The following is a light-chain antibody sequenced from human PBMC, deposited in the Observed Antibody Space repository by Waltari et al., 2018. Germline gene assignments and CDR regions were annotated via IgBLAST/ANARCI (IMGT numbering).Light chain of an antibody. J-gene: IGLJ1*01. V-gene: IGLV2-14*01. Sequence: QSALTQPASVSGSPGQSITISCSGTDSDVGAYDFVSWYQQHPGKAPHLIIYEVRNRPSGISNRFSAYKSGNTASLTISGLQAEDEADYYCSSYTTSSAPGVFGTGTRVTVL. CDR1: DSDVGAYDF. CDR3: SSYTTSSAPGV. CDR2: EVR.